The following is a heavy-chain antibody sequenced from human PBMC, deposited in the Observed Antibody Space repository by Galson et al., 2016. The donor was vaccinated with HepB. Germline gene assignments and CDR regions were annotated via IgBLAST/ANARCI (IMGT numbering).Heavy chain of an antibody. CDR3: ARQYWGGPSDY. D-gene: IGHD2/OR15-2a*01. CDR2: FFHGGRA. V-gene: IGHV4-4*02. CDR1: GVSISSSDW. Sequence: SETLSLTCAVSGVSISSSDWWSWVRQPPGQGLEWIGQFFHGGRANYTPSLASRVTISITTSNNHFSLRLTSVTAADTALYYCARQYWGGPSDYWGQGTLVIVSS. J-gene: IGHJ4*02.